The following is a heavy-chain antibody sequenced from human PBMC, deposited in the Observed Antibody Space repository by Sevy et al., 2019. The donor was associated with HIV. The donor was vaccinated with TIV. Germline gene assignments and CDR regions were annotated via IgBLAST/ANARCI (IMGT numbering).Heavy chain of an antibody. D-gene: IGHD3-22*01. Sequence: SETLSLTCTVSGGSISSGDYYWSWIRQPPGKGLEWIGYIYRSGNTNYNPSLKSRIAISVDTSKNQISLKLSSVTAADTAVYYCARAQYYYDSNGYYVLPRYYFDYWGQGTLVTVSS. CDR3: ARAQYYYDSNGYYVLPRYYFDY. CDR1: GGSISSGDYY. J-gene: IGHJ4*02. CDR2: IYRSGNT. V-gene: IGHV4-30-4*01.